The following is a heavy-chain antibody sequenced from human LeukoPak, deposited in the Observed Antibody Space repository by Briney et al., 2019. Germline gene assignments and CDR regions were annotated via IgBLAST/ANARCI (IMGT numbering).Heavy chain of an antibody. CDR3: ARGRWLRSISDS. CDR2: INHGGST. Sequence: PSETLSLTCAVYGGSFSGYYWSWIRQPPGKGLEWIGEINHGGSTNYNPSLKSRVTISVDTSKNQFSLKLSSVTAADTAVYYCARGRWLRSISDSWGQGTLVTVSS. D-gene: IGHD3-22*01. V-gene: IGHV4-34*01. CDR1: GGSFSGYY. J-gene: IGHJ4*02.